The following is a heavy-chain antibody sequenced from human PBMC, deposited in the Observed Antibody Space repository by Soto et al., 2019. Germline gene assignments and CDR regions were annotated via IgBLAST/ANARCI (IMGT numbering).Heavy chain of an antibody. CDR2: MYFGGSF. Sequence: SETLSLTCTVSGGSINDYYWSWIRQPPGKGLEWIGFMYFGGSFNYNPSLASRVTISVETSKNQFSMKVTSVTAADTAVYYCARSYYDSTGFAVDPWGQGTLVTV. D-gene: IGHD3-22*01. V-gene: IGHV4-59*08. CDR3: ARSYYDSTGFAVDP. J-gene: IGHJ5*02. CDR1: GGSINDYY.